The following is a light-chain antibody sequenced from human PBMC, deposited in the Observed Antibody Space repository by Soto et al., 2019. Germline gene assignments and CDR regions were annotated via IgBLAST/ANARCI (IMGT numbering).Light chain of an antibody. CDR2: EVS. CDR1: SSDVGGYNY. J-gene: IGLJ3*02. CDR3: SSYAGSDNLP. Sequence: QSALTQPPSASGSPGQSVTISCTGTSSDVGGYNYVSWYQHHPGKAPKLIIYEVSQRPSGVPDRFSGSKSGNTASLTVSGLQAEDEAEYFCSSYAGSDNLPFGGGTKLTVL. V-gene: IGLV2-8*01.